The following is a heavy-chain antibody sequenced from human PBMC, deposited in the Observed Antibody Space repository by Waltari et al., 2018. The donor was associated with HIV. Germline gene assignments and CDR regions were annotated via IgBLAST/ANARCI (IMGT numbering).Heavy chain of an antibody. CDR3: ASGYSSSWRSDYYYYGMDV. CDR2: INSDGRSK. J-gene: IGHJ6*02. CDR1: GFTFSSYW. D-gene: IGHD6-13*01. V-gene: IGHV3-74*01. Sequence: EVQLVESGGGLVQPGGSLSLSCAASGFTFSSYWMHWVRKAPGKGLVWVSRINSDGRSKSYADYVKGRCTISRSNAKNTLDLQMNSLRAEDTAVYYCASGYSSSWRSDYYYYGMDVWGQGTTVTVSS.